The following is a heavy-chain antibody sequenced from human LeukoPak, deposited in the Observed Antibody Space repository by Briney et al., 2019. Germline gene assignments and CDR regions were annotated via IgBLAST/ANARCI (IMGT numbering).Heavy chain of an antibody. CDR1: GFTFSSYL. CDR2: IKQDGSEK. Sequence: GGSLRLSCAASGFTFSSYLMSWVRQAPGKGLEWVANIKQDGSEKYYVDSVKGRFTISRDNAKNSLYLQMNSLRAEDTAVYYCARGGSRLGRAFDIWGQGTMVTVSS. D-gene: IGHD6-19*01. V-gene: IGHV3-7*01. J-gene: IGHJ3*02. CDR3: ARGGSRLGRAFDI.